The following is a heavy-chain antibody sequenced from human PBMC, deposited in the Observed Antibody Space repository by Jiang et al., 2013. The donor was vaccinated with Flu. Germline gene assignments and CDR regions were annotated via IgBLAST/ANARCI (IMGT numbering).Heavy chain of an antibody. D-gene: IGHD5-18*01. CDR1: GFTFSSYS. Sequence: QLLESGGGLVXPGGSLRLSCAASGFTFSSYSMNWVRQAPGKGLEWVSFISSSSNYIYYADSVKGRFTISRDNAKDSLYLQMNSLRAEDTAVYYCARVGEDSYGYAFDYWGQGTLVTVSS. V-gene: IGHV3-21*01. CDR2: ISSSSNYI. CDR3: ARVGEDSYGYAFDY. J-gene: IGHJ4*02.